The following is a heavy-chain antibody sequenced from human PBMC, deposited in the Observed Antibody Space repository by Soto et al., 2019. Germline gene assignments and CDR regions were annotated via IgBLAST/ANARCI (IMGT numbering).Heavy chain of an antibody. CDR2: ISAYNGNT. CDR1: GYTFTSYG. V-gene: IGHV1-18*01. CDR3: ARDNCGGGSWYKPEHYYGMDV. J-gene: IGHJ6*02. Sequence: QVQLVQSGAEVKKPGASVKVSCKASGYTFTSYGISWVRQAPGQGLEWMVWISAYNGNTNYAQKLQGRVTMTTDTSTSTAYMELRSLRSDDTAVYYSARDNCGGGSWYKPEHYYGMDVCGQGTTVTVSS. D-gene: IGHD2-15*01.